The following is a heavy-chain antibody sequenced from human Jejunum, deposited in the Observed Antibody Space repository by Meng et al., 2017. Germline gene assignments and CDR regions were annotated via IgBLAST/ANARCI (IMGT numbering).Heavy chain of an antibody. CDR1: GFTFTNAW. V-gene: IGHV3-15*01. CDR3: GRAWSLDL. Sequence: GQGVEFGGGLVKPGGSLRLSCAGSGFTFTNAWMNWVRQAPGKGLEWVGRIKSKPNGGTTDYAAPFKGRFTISRDDSKQTVYLEMNSLKTDDTAVYYCGRAWSLDLWGRGTLVTVSS. CDR2: IKSKPNGGTT. J-gene: IGHJ2*01.